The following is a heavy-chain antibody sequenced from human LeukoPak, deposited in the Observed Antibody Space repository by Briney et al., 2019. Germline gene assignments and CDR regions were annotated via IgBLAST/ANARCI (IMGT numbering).Heavy chain of an antibody. CDR1: GGSISSYY. V-gene: IGHV4-59*12. CDR3: ARSGTTVERGFDY. D-gene: IGHD4-17*01. Sequence: SETLSLTCTVSGGSISSYYWSWIRQPPGKGLEWIGSIYYSGSTYYSPSLKSRVTISVDTSKNQFSLKLSSVTAADTAVYYCARSGTTVERGFDYWGQGTLVTVSS. J-gene: IGHJ4*02. CDR2: IYYSGST.